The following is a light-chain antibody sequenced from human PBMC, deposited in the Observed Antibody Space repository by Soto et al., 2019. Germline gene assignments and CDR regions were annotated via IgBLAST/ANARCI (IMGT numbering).Light chain of an antibody. CDR1: QSVSSNY. J-gene: IGKJ5*01. Sequence: EIVLTQSPGTLSLSPGERGTLSCRASQSVSSNYLAWYQQKPGQAPRLLLYGASSRATGIPDRFSGSGSGTDFTLTISRLEPEDFAVYYCQQYGSSPRTFGQGTRLEIK. CDR2: GAS. CDR3: QQYGSSPRT. V-gene: IGKV3-20*01.